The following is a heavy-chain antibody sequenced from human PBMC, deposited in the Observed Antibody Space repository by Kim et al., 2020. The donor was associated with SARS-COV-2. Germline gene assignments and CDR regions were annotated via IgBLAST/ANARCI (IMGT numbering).Heavy chain of an antibody. Sequence: GGSLRLSCGASGFTFNSHDLQWVRQAPGKGPEWVSGISGSGNREFYADSVKGRFTISRDNSKNMLYLQLNILRAEDTAIYYCVRQVAGSNFDVWGQGTMV. CDR3: VRQVAGSNFDV. J-gene: IGHJ3*01. CDR1: GFTFNSHD. V-gene: IGHV3-23*01. CDR2: ISGSGNRE. D-gene: IGHD3-10*01.